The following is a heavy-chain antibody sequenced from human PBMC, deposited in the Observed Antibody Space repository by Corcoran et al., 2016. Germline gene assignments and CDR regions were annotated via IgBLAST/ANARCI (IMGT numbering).Heavy chain of an antibody. CDR1: GGSFSGYY. Sequence: QVQLQQWGAGLLKPSETLSLTCAVYGGSFSGYYWSWIRQPPGKGLEWIGEINHSGSTNYNPSLKSRVTISVDTSKNQFSLKLSSVTAADTAVYYCARDTKRITICGVAYRAYYYYGMDVWGQGTTVTVSS. D-gene: IGHD3-3*01. CDR3: ARDTKRITICGVAYRAYYYYGMDV. V-gene: IGHV4-34*01. J-gene: IGHJ6*02. CDR2: INHSGST.